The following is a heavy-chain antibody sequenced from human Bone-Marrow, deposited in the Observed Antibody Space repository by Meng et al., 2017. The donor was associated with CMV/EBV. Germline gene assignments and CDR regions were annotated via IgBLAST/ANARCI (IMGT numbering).Heavy chain of an antibody. D-gene: IGHD2-21*02. CDR2: ISGSGGRT. Sequence: FTCNNYAMSWVRQTPGKGLEWVSTISGSGGRTYSADSVRGRFTLSRDNSKNTLSLQMNSLRVEDTAVYYCAKHPEDIHNCGGDCYLDYWGQGTLVTVSS. J-gene: IGHJ4*02. CDR3: AKHPEDIHNCGGDCYLDY. V-gene: IGHV3-23*01. CDR1: FTCNNYA.